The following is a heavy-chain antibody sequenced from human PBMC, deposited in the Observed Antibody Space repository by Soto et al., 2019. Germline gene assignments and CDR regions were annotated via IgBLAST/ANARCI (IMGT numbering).Heavy chain of an antibody. Sequence: EVQLLESGGGLVQPGGSLRLSCAASGFSFSNYGMSWVRQAPGKGLEWVSGISGGGGKTYYADSVKGRFTIARDNSKIPVYVPMNSLRAEETAIYYCAKVTHYYDSSDYSGSGGWDFDYWCQGTLITVSS. V-gene: IGHV3-23*01. CDR3: AKVTHYYDSSDYSGSGGWDFDY. CDR2: ISGGGGKT. D-gene: IGHD3-22*01. CDR1: GFSFSNYG. J-gene: IGHJ4*02.